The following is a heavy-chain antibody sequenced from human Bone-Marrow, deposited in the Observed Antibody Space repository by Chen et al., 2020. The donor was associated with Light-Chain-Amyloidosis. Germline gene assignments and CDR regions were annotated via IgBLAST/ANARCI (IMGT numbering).Heavy chain of an antibody. V-gene: IGHV4-38-2*02. D-gene: IGHD3-22*01. Sequence: QVQLQESGPGLVKPSETLSLTCAVSGYSITSGHYWGWIRQPPGKGLEWIGSVFHSGSTYYNPSLESRVTISVDTSNNQFSLRLNSVTAADTAVYYCVREWEFNYFDSSAYHQNDCWGQGTLVTVSS. CDR1: GYSITSGHY. CDR2: VFHSGST. J-gene: IGHJ4*02. CDR3: VREWEFNYFDSSAYHQNDC.